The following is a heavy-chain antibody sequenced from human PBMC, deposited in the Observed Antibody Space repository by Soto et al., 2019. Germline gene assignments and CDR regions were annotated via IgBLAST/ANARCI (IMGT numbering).Heavy chain of an antibody. V-gene: IGHV1-24*01. CDR2: FDPEDGEP. J-gene: IGHJ5*02. CDR3: AAQPTYFDFWSDYPPWFDP. Sequence: ASVKVSCKVSGYTLTELSMHWVRQAPGKGLEWMGGFDPEDGEPIYAQKFQGRVTMTQDTSTDTAYMEMSSLTSEDTAVYYCAAQPTYFDFWSDYPPWFDPWGQGTLVTVSS. CDR1: GYTLTELS. D-gene: IGHD3-3*01.